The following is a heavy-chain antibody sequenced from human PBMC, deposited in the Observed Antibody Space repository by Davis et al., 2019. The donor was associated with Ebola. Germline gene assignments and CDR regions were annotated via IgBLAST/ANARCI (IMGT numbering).Heavy chain of an antibody. CDR3: ARGDDYPFYMDV. Sequence: SETLSLTCTVSGGSISSYYWSWIRQPPGGGLEWIGYIYYSGRTNYNPSLKSRVTISVDTSKNQFSLKLSSVTAADTAVYYCARGDDYPFYMDVWGKGTTVTVSS. D-gene: IGHD3-16*01. CDR2: IYYSGRT. J-gene: IGHJ6*04. V-gene: IGHV4-59*01. CDR1: GGSISSYY.